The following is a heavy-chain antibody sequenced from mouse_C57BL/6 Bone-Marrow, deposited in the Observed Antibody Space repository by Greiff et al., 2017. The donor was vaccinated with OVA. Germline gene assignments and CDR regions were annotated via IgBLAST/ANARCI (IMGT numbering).Heavy chain of an antibody. CDR1: GYTFTDYE. D-gene: IGHD1-1*01. J-gene: IGHJ2*01. CDR3: RITTVVVDY. V-gene: IGHV1-15*01. CDR2: IDPETGGT. Sequence: VKLVESGAELVRPGASVTLSCKASGYTFTDYEMHWVKQTPVHGLEWIGAIDPETGGTAYNQKFKGKAILTADKSSSTAYMELRSLTSEDSAVYYCRITTVVVDYWGQGTTLTVSS.